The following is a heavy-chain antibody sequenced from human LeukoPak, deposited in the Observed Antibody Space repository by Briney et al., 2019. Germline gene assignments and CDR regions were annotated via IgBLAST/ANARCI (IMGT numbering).Heavy chain of an antibody. Sequence: SETLSLTCTVSGGSISSNYWTWIRQPPGKGLEWIGYVYHTGTTIYNPSLKSRVTMSVDTSRNQFSLKLTSVTAADTAVYYCASYDRTSGTYYFDYWGQGTLVTVSS. CDR2: VYHTGTT. D-gene: IGHD1-26*01. CDR1: GGSISSNY. J-gene: IGHJ4*02. V-gene: IGHV4-59*08. CDR3: ASYDRTSGTYYFDY.